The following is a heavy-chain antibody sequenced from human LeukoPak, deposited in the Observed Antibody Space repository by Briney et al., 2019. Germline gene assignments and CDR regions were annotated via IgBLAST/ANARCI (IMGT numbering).Heavy chain of an antibody. CDR2: IDHTGST. V-gene: IGHV4-59*01. CDR1: DDSISIYY. D-gene: IGHD3-10*01. CDR3: ARGFGDRFDY. J-gene: IGHJ4*02. Sequence: PSETLSLTCSVSDDSISIYYWSWIRQPPGKGLEWIGYIDHTGSTNYNPSLNSRVTISIDTSKNQFSLKLTSVTAADTAVYYCARGFGDRFDYWGQGTLVIVSS.